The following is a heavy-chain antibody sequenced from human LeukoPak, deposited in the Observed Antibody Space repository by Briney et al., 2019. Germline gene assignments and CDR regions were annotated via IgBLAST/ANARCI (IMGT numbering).Heavy chain of an antibody. V-gene: IGHV1-2*02. CDR1: GYTLTNNA. J-gene: IGHJ4*02. CDR2: INPNSGGT. D-gene: IGHD5-12*01. CDR3: AREGGGYDRYIDY. Sequence: ASVKVSCKASGYTLTNNAMNWVRQAPGQGLEWMGWINPNSGGTNYAQKFQGRVTMTRDTSISTAYMELSRLRSDDTAVYYCAREGGGYDRYIDYWGQGTLVTVSS.